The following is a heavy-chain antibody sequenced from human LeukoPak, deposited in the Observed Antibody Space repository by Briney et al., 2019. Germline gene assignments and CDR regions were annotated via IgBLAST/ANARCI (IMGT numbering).Heavy chain of an antibody. CDR2: ISGSGGST. D-gene: IGHD3-22*01. CDR1: GFTFSSYA. Sequence: GGSLRLSCAASGFTFSSYAMSWVRQAPGKGLEWVSAISGSGGSTYYADSVKGRFTISRDNSKNTLYLQMNSLRAEDTAVYYCAKPGITMIVVVTTDAFDIWGQGTMVTVSS. CDR3: AKPGITMIVVVTTDAFDI. V-gene: IGHV3-23*01. J-gene: IGHJ3*02.